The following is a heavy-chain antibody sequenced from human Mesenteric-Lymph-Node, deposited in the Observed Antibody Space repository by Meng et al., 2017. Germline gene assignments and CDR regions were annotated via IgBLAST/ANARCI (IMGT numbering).Heavy chain of an antibody. J-gene: IGHJ3*02. CDR1: GFTYSSYG. D-gene: IGHD5-18*01. CDR3: ARGRYNYGFAFDI. CDR2: ISYDGSTK. V-gene: IGHV3-33*01. Sequence: GGSLRLSCAASGFTYSSYGMNWVRQAPGKGLEWVAVISYDGSTKRFADSVKGRFTISRDNSKNTLYLQMNSLRAEDTAVYYCARGRYNYGFAFDIWGQGTMVTVSS.